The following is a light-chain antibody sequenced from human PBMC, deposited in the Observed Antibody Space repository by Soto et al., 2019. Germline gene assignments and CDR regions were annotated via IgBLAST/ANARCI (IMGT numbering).Light chain of an antibody. Sequence: QAALTQPRSVSGSPGQSVTISCTGTSGNVGGYNYVSWYQHHPGKAPKLIIYDVTSRPSGVPARFSGSKSGSTASLTISGLQAEDEADYYCCSYAGTYSWVFGGGTMLTVL. CDR2: DVT. CDR3: CSYAGTYSWV. CDR1: SGNVGGYNY. V-gene: IGLV2-11*01. J-gene: IGLJ3*02.